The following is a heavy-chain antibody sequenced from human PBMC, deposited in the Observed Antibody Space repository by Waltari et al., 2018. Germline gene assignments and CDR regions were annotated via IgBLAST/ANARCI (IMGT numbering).Heavy chain of an antibody. D-gene: IGHD2-8*01. CDR2: FDPEDGET. Sequence: QVQLVQSGAEVKKPGASVKVSCKVSGYTLTELSRHWVRQAPGKGLEWMGGFDPEDGETIYAEKFQGRVTMTEDTSTDTAYMELSSLRSEDTAVYYCATGVLLPGGDAFDIWGQGTMVTVSS. CDR3: ATGVLLPGGDAFDI. CDR1: GYTLTELS. J-gene: IGHJ3*02. V-gene: IGHV1-24*01.